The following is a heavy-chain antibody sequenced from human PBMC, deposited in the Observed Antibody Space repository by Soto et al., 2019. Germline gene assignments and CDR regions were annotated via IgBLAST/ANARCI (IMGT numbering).Heavy chain of an antibody. V-gene: IGHV1-69*01. J-gene: IGHJ3*02. D-gene: IGHD3-22*01. CDR2: IIPIFGTA. Sequence: QVQLVQSGAEVKKPGSSVKVSCKASGGTFSNYAISWVRQAPGQGLEWMGGIIPIFGTANYAQKFQGRVTITADESTSTAYMELSSLRSEDTAVYYCARVVVITTVGAFDIWGQGTMVTVSS. CDR3: ARVVVITTVGAFDI. CDR1: GGTFSNYA.